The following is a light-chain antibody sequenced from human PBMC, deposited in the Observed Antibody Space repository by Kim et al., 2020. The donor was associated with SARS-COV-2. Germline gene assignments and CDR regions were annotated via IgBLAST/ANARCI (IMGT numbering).Light chain of an antibody. Sequence: AYVGDIVTITCRASKNISSYLIWYQRKPGKAPKLLIYAASSLQSGVPSRFSGSGSGTDFTLTISSLQPEDFATYYCQQSYTTAWTFGHGTKVDIK. CDR3: QQSYTTAWT. CDR1: KNISSY. CDR2: AAS. V-gene: IGKV1-39*01. J-gene: IGKJ1*01.